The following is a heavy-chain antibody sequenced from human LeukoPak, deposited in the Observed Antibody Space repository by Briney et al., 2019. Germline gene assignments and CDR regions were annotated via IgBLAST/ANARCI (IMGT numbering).Heavy chain of an antibody. J-gene: IGHJ5*02. CDR1: GYIFTSYG. CDR2: ISTNKGNT. CDR3: VRDIQWRFDP. V-gene: IGHV1-18*01. D-gene: IGHD2-8*01. Sequence: ASVKASCKASGYIFTSYGISWVRQAPGQGLEWMGWISTNKGNTNYAQRLQGRVTMTTDTSTSTAYMELRSLRSDDTAIYYCVRDIQWRFDPWGQGTLVTVSS.